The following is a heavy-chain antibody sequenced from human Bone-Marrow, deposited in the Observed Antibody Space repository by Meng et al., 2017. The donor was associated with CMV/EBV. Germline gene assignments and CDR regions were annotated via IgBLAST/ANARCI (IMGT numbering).Heavy chain of an antibody. CDR1: GYTFTGYY. V-gene: IGHV1-18*04. CDR2: ISAYNGNT. J-gene: IGHJ5*02. D-gene: IGHD3-9*01. Sequence: ASVKVSCKASGYTFTGYYMHWVRQAPGQGLEWMGWISAYNGNTNYAQKLQGRVTMTTDTSTSTAYMELRSLKASDTAMYFCARLGYVDWTNQYNWFDPWGQGTLVTVSS. CDR3: ARLGYVDWTNQYNWFDP.